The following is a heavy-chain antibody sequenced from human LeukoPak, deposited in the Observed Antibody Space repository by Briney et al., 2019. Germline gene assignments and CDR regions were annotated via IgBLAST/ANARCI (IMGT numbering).Heavy chain of an antibody. D-gene: IGHD3-9*01. CDR2: IYYSGNT. CDR1: VGSISSGGYH. CDR3: ARDSRYYDILTGYYEGDAFDI. Sequence: SQTLSLTCTVSVGSISSGGYHWSWVRQHPGKGLEWVGYIYYSGNTYYNPSLKSRVTISVDTYKNQYSLKLSSVTAADTAVYYCARDSRYYDILTGYYEGDAFDIWGQGTMVTVSS. J-gene: IGHJ3*02. V-gene: IGHV4-31*03.